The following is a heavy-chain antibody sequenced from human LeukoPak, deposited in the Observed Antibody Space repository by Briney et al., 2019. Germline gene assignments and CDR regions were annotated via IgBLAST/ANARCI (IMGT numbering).Heavy chain of an antibody. D-gene: IGHD2-8*02. Sequence: PGRSLRLSCAASGFTFSSYDMNWVRQGPGKGLEWVALIGYDGSNKYNADSVKGRFTISRDNSKNTLYLQMNSLRADDTAVYYCAGGRTGCWGQGTLVTVSS. CDR3: AGGRTGC. J-gene: IGHJ4*02. CDR2: IGYDGSNK. CDR1: GFTFSSYD. V-gene: IGHV3-33*01.